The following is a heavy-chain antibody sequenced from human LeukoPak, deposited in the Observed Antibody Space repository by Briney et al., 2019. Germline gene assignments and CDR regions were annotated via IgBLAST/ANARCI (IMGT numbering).Heavy chain of an antibody. CDR1: GFTFSNAW. V-gene: IGHV3-21*01. D-gene: IGHD5-18*01. Sequence: PGGSLRLSCAASGFTFSNAWMGWVRQAPGKGLEWVSSISSSSSYIYYADSVKGRFTISRDNAKNSLYLQMNSLRAEDTAVYYCASEDTAMASTDYWGQGTLVTVSS. J-gene: IGHJ4*02. CDR2: ISSSSSYI. CDR3: ASEDTAMASTDY.